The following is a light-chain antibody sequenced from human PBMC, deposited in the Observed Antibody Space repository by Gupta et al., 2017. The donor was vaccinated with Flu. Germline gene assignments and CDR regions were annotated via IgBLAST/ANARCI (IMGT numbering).Light chain of an antibody. V-gene: IGKV1D-12*01. CDR2: GAS. J-gene: IGKJ2*01. CDR3: QQGNSFPNT. Sequence: DIQMTQSPSSVSASVGDKVTLTCRASQGISRWLAWYQQKPGKAPKVLIYGASSLQSGVPSRFSGSGYGTDFTLTISSLQPEDFATYYCQQGNSFPNTFGQGTRLEIK. CDR1: QGISRW.